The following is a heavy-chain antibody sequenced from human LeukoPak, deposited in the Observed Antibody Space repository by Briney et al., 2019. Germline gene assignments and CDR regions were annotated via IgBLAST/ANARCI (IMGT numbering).Heavy chain of an antibody. D-gene: IGHD3-22*01. CDR2: ISAYNGNT. Sequence: ASVEVSCKASGYTFTSYGISWVRQAPGQGLEWMGWISAYNGNTNYAQKLQGRVTMTTDTSTSTAYMELRSLRSDDTAVYYCARDKEFQYYYDSSGYLKDAFDIWGQGTTVIVSS. V-gene: IGHV1-18*01. J-gene: IGHJ3*02. CDR1: GYTFTSYG. CDR3: ARDKEFQYYYDSSGYLKDAFDI.